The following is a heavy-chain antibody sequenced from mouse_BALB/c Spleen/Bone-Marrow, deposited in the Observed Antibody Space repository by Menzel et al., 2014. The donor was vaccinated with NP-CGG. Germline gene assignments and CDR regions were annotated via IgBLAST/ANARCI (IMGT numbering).Heavy chain of an antibody. D-gene: IGHD1-1*02. Sequence: EVNVVESGGGLVQPGGSMKLSCVASGFTFSNYWMNWVRQSPEKGLEWVAEIRLKSNNYATHYAESVKGRFTFSRDDSKSSVYLQMTNLRAEDTGIYYCTYGFPYWGQGTLVTVSA. CDR3: TYGFPY. V-gene: IGHV6-6*02. CDR2: IRLKSNNYAT. J-gene: IGHJ3*01. CDR1: GFTFSNYW.